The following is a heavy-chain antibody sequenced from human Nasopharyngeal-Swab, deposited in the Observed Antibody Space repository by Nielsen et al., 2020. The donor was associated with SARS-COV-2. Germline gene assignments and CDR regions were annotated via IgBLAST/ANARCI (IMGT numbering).Heavy chain of an antibody. V-gene: IGHV4-59*01. J-gene: IGHJ5*02. CDR2: IYYSGST. D-gene: IGHD3-9*01. Sequence: SETLSHTCTVSGGSISSYYWSWIRQPPGKGLEWIGYIYYSGSTNYNPSLKSRVTISVDTSKNQFSLKLSSVTAADTAVYYCARVGVLRYFDNWFDPWGQGTLVTVSS. CDR3: ARVGVLRYFDNWFDP. CDR1: GGSISSYY.